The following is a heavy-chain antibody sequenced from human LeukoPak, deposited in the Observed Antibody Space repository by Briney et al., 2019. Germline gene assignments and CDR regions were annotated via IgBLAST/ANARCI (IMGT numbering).Heavy chain of an antibody. D-gene: IGHD3-16*01. Sequence: QPGGSLRLSCAASGFTFSSYAMSWVRRAPGKGLEWVSTISGSGGTTYYADSVKGRFTISKDNSKNTLYLQMNSLRAEDTAVYYCTKSHLGAPGGTDVWGQGTTVTVSS. V-gene: IGHV3-23*01. CDR3: TKSHLGAPGGTDV. CDR1: GFTFSSYA. J-gene: IGHJ6*02. CDR2: ISGSGGTT.